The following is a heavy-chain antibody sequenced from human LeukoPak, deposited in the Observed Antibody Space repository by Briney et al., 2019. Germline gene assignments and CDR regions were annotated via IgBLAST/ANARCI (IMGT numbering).Heavy chain of an antibody. V-gene: IGHV1-2*02. J-gene: IGHJ4*02. CDR3: ARMPVEIATAYFDY. D-gene: IGHD5-24*01. Sequence: ASVKVSCKASGYTFTGYYMHWVRQAPGQGLEWMGWINPNSGGTNYAQKFQGRVTMTRDTSISTAYMELSRLRSDDTAVYYCARMPVEIATAYFDYWGQGTLVTVSS. CDR2: INPNSGGT. CDR1: GYTFTGYY.